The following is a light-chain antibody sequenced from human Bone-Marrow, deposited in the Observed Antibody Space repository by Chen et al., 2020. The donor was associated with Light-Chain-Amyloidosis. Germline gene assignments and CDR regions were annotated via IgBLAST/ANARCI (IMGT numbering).Light chain of an antibody. CDR3: QSYQGSSQGV. V-gene: IGLV6-57*01. J-gene: IGLJ3*02. Sequence: NFMLTQPHSVSESLGKTVIISCTRSSGSIATNYVQWYQQHPGSSPTTVIYEDDQRPSGVPDRFSGSIDRSSNSSSLTISGLKTDDEADYYCQSYQGSSQGVFGGGTKLTVL. CDR1: SGSIATNY. CDR2: EDD.